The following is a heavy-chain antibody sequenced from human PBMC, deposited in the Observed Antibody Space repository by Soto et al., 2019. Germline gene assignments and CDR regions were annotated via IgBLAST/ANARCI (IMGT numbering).Heavy chain of an antibody. CDR1: GFTFGSNW. V-gene: IGHV3-7*03. Sequence: EVQLVESGGGLVQPGGSLRLSCAASGFTFGSNWMSWVRQAPGKGLEWVANIKRDGSEKYYVDSVKGRFTISRDNAKNTLYLPMNSLRADGTAVYYCASLECESTGYADYWGQGTLVTVSS. CDR3: ASLECESTGYADY. CDR2: IKRDGSEK. D-gene: IGHD5-12*01. J-gene: IGHJ4*02.